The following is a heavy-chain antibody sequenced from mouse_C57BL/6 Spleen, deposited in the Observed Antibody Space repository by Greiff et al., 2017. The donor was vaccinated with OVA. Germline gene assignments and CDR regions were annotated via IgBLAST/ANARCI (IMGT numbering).Heavy chain of an antibody. J-gene: IGHJ4*01. CDR2: IDPSDSYT. V-gene: IGHV1-69*01. Sequence: QVQLQQPGAELVMPGASVKLSCKASGYTFTSYWMHWVKQRPGQGLEWIGEIDPSDSYTNYNQKFKGKSTLTVDKSSSTAYMQLSSLTSEDSAVYYCARFFVGYAMDYWGQGTSVTVSS. CDR3: ARFFVGYAMDY. CDR1: GYTFTSYW.